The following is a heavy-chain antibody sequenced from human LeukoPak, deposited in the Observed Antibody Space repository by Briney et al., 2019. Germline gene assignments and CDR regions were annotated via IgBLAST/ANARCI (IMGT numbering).Heavy chain of an antibody. CDR3: ARGKLGMEAFDI. V-gene: IGHV4-59*01. J-gene: IGHJ3*02. CDR2: IYYSGST. Sequence: SETLSLTCTVSGGAISTYYWSWIRQPPGKGLEWIGYIYYSGSTNYNPSLKSRVTISVDTSKNQFSLKLSSVTAADTAVYYCARGKLGMEAFDIWGQGTMVTVSS. CDR1: GGAISTYY. D-gene: IGHD7-27*01.